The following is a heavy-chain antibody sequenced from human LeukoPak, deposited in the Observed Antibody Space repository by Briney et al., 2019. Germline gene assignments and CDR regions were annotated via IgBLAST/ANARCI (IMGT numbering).Heavy chain of an antibody. V-gene: IGHV3-30*02. CDR2: IRYDGTNK. CDR1: GFIFNNYG. J-gene: IGHJ3*02. D-gene: IGHD3-10*01. Sequence: QSGGSLRLSCAASGFIFNNYGMHWVRQAPGKGLEWVAFIRYDGTNKYYADSVKGRFTISRDNSKSTHYLQLNSLRAEDTAVYHCARDYDFGSGSESLGALDIWGQGTMVTVSS. CDR3: ARDYDFGSGSESLGALDI.